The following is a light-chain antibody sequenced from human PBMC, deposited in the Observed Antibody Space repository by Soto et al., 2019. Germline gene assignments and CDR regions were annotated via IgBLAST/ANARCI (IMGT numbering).Light chain of an antibody. Sequence: EIVMTQSPSTLSVSPGERATLSCRASQSVSSNLAWYQQTPGQAPRLLIYGASTRATGIPARFSGSGSGTEFTLTISSLQSKDFAFYSCQQHNNCPGTFGQGTKV. J-gene: IGKJ1*01. CDR2: GAS. CDR3: QQHNNCPGT. V-gene: IGKV3-15*01. CDR1: QSVSSN.